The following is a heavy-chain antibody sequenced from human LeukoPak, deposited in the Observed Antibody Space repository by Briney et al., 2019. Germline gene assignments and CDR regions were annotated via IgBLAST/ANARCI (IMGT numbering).Heavy chain of an antibody. CDR3: ARDAAAGTGFDY. D-gene: IGHD6-13*01. Sequence: ASVKVSCKVSGYTLTELSMHWVRQAPGKGLEWMGGFDPEDGETIYAQKFQGRVTMTEDTSTDTAYMELSSLRSEDAAVYYCARDAAAGTGFDYWGQGTLVTVSS. J-gene: IGHJ4*02. CDR1: GYTLTELS. CDR2: FDPEDGET. V-gene: IGHV1-24*01.